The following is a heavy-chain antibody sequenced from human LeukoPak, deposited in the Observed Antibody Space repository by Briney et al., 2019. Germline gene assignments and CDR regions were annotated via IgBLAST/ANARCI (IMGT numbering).Heavy chain of an antibody. J-gene: IGHJ4*02. V-gene: IGHV1-2*01. CDR1: RYDFTDHY. CDR2: IEPYIGVK. Sequence: ASVKVSSTSPRYDFTDHYIHWVRQAPGQGLEWMGWIEPYIGVKKYSQKFQGRVTRTRDTSASTSFMELTSLTSDDTALYFCARYSGAATLLDFWGQGTLVIVSS. D-gene: IGHD2-21*01. CDR3: ARYSGAATLLDF.